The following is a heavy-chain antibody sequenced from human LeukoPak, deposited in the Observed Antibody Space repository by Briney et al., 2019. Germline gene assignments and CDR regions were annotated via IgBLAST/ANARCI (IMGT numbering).Heavy chain of an antibody. V-gene: IGHV3-48*03. Sequence: GGSLRLSCAASGFTFSSCEMNWVRQAPGKGLEWVSYISSSGSTIYYADSVKGRFTISRDSAKNSLYLQMNSLRAEDTAVYYCARVGGYSYGSYYFDYWGQGTLVTVSS. J-gene: IGHJ4*02. CDR3: ARVGGYSYGSYYFDY. CDR2: ISSSGSTI. D-gene: IGHD5-18*01. CDR1: GFTFSSCE.